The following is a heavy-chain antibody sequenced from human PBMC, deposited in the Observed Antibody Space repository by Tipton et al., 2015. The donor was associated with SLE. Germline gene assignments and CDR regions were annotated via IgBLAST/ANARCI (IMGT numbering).Heavy chain of an antibody. CDR1: GFIVTNNY. Sequence: GSLRLSCAASGFIVTNNYMTWVRQAPGKGLEWVSVIHTDDDTHYADSVKGRFIISRDNSKNTLYLQMDSLTAEDTAVYYCARDLARGHVMVQDYWGQGTLVAVSS. D-gene: IGHD3-10*01. CDR3: ARDLARGHVMVQDY. CDR2: IHTDDDT. J-gene: IGHJ4*02. V-gene: IGHV3-66*01.